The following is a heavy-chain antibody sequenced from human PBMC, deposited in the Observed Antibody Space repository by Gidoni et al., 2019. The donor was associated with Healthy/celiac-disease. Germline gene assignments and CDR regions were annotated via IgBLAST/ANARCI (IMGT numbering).Heavy chain of an antibody. CDR2: ISGSGGST. Sequence: EWVSAISGSGGSTYYADSVKGRFTISRDNSKNTLYLQMNSLRAEDTAVYYCAKAANDYGGNSAFDYWGQGTLVTVSS. J-gene: IGHJ4*02. D-gene: IGHD4-17*01. CDR3: AKAANDYGGNSAFDY. V-gene: IGHV3-23*01.